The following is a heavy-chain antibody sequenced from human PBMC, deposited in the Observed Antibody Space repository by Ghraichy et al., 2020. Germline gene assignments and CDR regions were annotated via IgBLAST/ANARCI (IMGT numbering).Heavy chain of an antibody. CDR3: ARVKWRGDPFPYYGMDI. J-gene: IGHJ6*02. Sequence: SDTLSLTCAVYNGSFSGYYWSWIRQSPGKGLEWIGEIDQSGDTYYAPSLRGRVTLSVDTSKSQFSLKVTSLTAADTAVYYCARVKWRGDPFPYYGMDIWGQGTAVTVSS. CDR2: IDQSGDT. D-gene: IGHD3-16*01. V-gene: IGHV4-34*01. CDR1: NGSFSGYY.